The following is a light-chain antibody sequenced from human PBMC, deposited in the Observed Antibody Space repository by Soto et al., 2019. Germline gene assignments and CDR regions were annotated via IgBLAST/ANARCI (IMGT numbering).Light chain of an antibody. V-gene: IGKV3-15*01. CDR3: QQYINWPRT. Sequence: EIVMTQSPATLSVSPGETATLSCRASQSVSSNLAWYQQKPGQAPRLLIYVASTRATGIPARFTGSGSGTEFTLTISSLPSEDYAVYYCQQYINWPRTFGQGTKLEIK. J-gene: IGKJ2*01. CDR2: VAS. CDR1: QSVSSN.